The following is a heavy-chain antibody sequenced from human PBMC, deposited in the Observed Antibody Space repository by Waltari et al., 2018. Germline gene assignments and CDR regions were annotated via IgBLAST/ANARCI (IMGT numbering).Heavy chain of an antibody. D-gene: IGHD6-6*01. V-gene: IGHV3-30*03. CDR1: GFTFSSYG. Sequence: QVQLVESGGGVVQPGRSLRLSCAASGFTFSSYGMHWVRQAPGKGLGWGAVISYYGSNKYYEDSGQGRFTISRDNSKNTLYLQMNSLRAEDTAVYYCARRGQLVLLDYWGQGTLVTVSS. J-gene: IGHJ4*02. CDR2: ISYYGSNK. CDR3: ARRGQLVLLDY.